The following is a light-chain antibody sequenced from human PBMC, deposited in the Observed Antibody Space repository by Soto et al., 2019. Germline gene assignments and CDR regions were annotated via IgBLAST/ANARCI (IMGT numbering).Light chain of an antibody. V-gene: IGKV1-16*01. CDR2: AAS. Sequence: DIQMTQSPSSLSASVGGRVTITCQASQDISNYLNWYQQKPGKAPKILIYAASTLQSGVPSRFSGSGSWTDFTLTISCLQSEDVATYYCQQYYSYPPTFGGGTKVDIK. CDR3: QQYYSYPPT. CDR1: QDISNY. J-gene: IGKJ4*01.